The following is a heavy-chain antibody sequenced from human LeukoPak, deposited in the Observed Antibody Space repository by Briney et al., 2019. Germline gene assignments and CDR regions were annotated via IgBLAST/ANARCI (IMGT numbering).Heavy chain of an antibody. CDR3: ARAYKGLTIVARSYYFDY. CDR1: GYTFTSYD. CDR2: MNPNSGNT. V-gene: IGHV1-8*01. J-gene: IGHJ4*02. Sequence: ASVKVSCKASGYTFTSYDINWVRQATGQGLEWMGWMNPNSGNTGYAQKFQGRVTMTRNTSISTAYMELSSLRSEDTAVYYCARAYKGLTIVARSYYFDYWGQGTLVTVSS. D-gene: IGHD5-12*01.